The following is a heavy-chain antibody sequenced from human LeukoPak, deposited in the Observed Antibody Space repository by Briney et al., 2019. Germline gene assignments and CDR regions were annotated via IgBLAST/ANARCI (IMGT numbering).Heavy chain of an antibody. D-gene: IGHD3-10*01. CDR2: ISSEGTTT. CDR3: ARGYYGSGIHQGAFDI. Sequence: GGSLRLSCAASGFSFSRSGKQWVRQAPGKGLEWVAVISSEGTTTYYADSVKGRFTISRDNSKNTVYLQMNSLRAEDTAVYYCARGYYGSGIHQGAFDIWGQGTIVTVSS. V-gene: IGHV3-30*03. J-gene: IGHJ3*02. CDR1: GFSFSRSG.